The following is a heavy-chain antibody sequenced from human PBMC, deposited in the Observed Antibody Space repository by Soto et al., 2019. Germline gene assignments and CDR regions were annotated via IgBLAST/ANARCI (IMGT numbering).Heavy chain of an antibody. J-gene: IGHJ6*02. V-gene: IGHV3-7*01. CDR3: ARVTYCSGGSCYGMDV. CDR1: GFTFSSYW. Sequence: GGSLRLSCAASGFTFSSYWMSWVRQAPGKGLEWVANIKQDGSEKYYVDSVKGRFTISTDKAKNSLYLQMNSLRAEDTAVYYCARVTYCSGGSCYGMDVWGQGTTVTVSS. CDR2: IKQDGSEK. D-gene: IGHD2-15*01.